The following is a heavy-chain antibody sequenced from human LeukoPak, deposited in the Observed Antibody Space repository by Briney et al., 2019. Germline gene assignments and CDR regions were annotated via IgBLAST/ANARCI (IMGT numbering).Heavy chain of an antibody. V-gene: IGHV3-20*01. CDR1: GFTFSSYW. J-gene: IGHJ3*02. Sequence: PGGSLRLSCAASGFTFSSYWVSWVRQAPGKGLEWVSGINWNGGSTGYADSVKGRFTISRDNAKNSLYLQMNSLRAEDTALYHCASGGMATNDAFDIWGQGTMVTVSS. D-gene: IGHD5-12*01. CDR2: INWNGGST. CDR3: ASGGMATNDAFDI.